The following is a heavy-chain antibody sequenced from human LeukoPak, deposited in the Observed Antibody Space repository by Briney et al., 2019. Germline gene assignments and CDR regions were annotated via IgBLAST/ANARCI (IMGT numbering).Heavy chain of an antibody. V-gene: IGHV3-74*01. CDR2: INADGSST. Sequence: GGSLRLSCAASGFTFISYWMHWVRKDPGKGLVWVSRINADGSSTSYAASVKSRFTISRDNAKNTLYLQMNSLRAEDTAVYYCARTATDAFDIWGQGTMVTVSS. CDR3: ARTATDAFDI. J-gene: IGHJ3*02. CDR1: GFTFISYW. D-gene: IGHD2-21*02.